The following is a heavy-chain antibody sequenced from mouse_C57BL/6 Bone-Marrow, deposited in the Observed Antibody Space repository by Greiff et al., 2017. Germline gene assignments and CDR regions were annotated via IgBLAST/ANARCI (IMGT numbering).Heavy chain of an antibody. Sequence: EVQLVESGGGLVKPGGSLKLSCAASGFTFSDYGMHWVRQAPEKGLEWVAYISSGSSTIYYAETVKGRFTISRDNAKNTLFLQMTSLRSEDTAMYYCARTLYGNYGYFDVWGTGTTVTVSS. CDR2: ISSGSSTI. J-gene: IGHJ1*03. CDR3: ARTLYGNYGYFDV. V-gene: IGHV5-17*01. CDR1: GFTFSDYG. D-gene: IGHD2-1*01.